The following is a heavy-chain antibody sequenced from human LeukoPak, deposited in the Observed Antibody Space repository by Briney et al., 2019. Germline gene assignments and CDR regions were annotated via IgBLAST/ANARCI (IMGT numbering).Heavy chain of an antibody. CDR2: FSRSGST. CDR1: GDSISSGDYY. J-gene: IGHJ3*02. V-gene: IGHV4-61*02. Sequence: PSETLSLTCTVSGDSISSGDYYWIWIRQPAGKGLEWIVRFSRSGSTNYTPSLKSPVTISVDTSKNQFSLKLSSVTAADTAVYFCARGPYPYDSSGAFDIWGQGTMVTVSS. D-gene: IGHD3-22*01. CDR3: ARGPYPYDSSGAFDI.